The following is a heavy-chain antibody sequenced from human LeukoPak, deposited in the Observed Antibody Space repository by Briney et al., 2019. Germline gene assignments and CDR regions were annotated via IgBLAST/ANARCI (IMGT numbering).Heavy chain of an antibody. CDR2: IIPILGIA. Sequence: SVKVSCKASGGTFSSYAISWVRQAPGQGLEWMGRIIPILGIANYAQKSQGRVTITADKSTSTAYMELSSLRSEDTAVYYCARGLRRIPNHGMDVWGQGTTVTVSS. V-gene: IGHV1-69*04. CDR3: ARGLRRIPNHGMDV. CDR1: GGTFSSYA. J-gene: IGHJ6*02.